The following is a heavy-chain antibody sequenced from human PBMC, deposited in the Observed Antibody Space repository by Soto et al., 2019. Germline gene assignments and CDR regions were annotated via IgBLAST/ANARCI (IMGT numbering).Heavy chain of an antibody. D-gene: IGHD2-2*01. CDR3: ARALVVSGPVAY. J-gene: IGHJ4*02. V-gene: IGHV1-18*01. CDR1: GYTFTSYG. CDR2: ISGYNGNT. Sequence: QVQLVQSGAEVKKPGASVKVSCKASGYTFTSYGTSWVRQAPGQGLEWMGWISGYNGNTHDAQKLQGRVTLTTDSSTSTAYMELRTLRSADTAVYYCARALVVSGPVAYWGQGTLVTVSS.